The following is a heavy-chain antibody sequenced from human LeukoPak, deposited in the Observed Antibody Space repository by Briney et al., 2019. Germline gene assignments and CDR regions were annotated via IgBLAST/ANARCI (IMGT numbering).Heavy chain of an antibody. J-gene: IGHJ6*03. CDR3: ARDREAVRPSHYHYYMDA. Sequence: SETLSLTCSVSGDSISSNYWIWIRQSPGKGLEWIGDIHYRGRTTYNPSLKSRVAMSLDTSKNQFSLRLSSVTAADTAVYYCARDREAVRPSHYHYYMDAWGKGTTVTVSS. CDR2: IHYRGRT. CDR1: GDSISSNY. D-gene: IGHD6-6*01. V-gene: IGHV4-59*01.